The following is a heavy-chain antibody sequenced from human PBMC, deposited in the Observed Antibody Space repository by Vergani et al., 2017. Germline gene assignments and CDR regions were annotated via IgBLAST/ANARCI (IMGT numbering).Heavy chain of an antibody. D-gene: IGHD4-23*01. V-gene: IGHV4-4*03. CDR2: IYHSGST. J-gene: IGHJ6*02. CDR1: GGSISGTNW. Sequence: QVQLPESGPGLVKPPGTLSLTCAVSGGSISGTNWWSWVRQSPGKGLEWIGEIYHSGSTNYNPSLKSRVTISVDKSKNQFSLKLSSVTAADTAVYYCARVGSTTTVVTPGGNYYYYGMDVWGQGTTVTVSS. CDR3: ARVGSTTTVVTPGGNYYYYGMDV.